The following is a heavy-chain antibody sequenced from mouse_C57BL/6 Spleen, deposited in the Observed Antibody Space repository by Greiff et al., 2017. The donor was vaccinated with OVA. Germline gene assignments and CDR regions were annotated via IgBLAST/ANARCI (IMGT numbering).Heavy chain of an antibody. D-gene: IGHD2-3*01. V-gene: IGHV1-80*01. J-gene: IGHJ2*01. CDR3: ARTLDGYFDD. Sequence: VMLVESGAELVKPGASVKISCKASGYAFSSYWMNWVKQRPGKGLEWIGQIYPGDGDTNYNGKFKGKATLTADKSSSTAYMQLSSLTSEDSAVYFCARTLDGYFDDWGQGTTLTVSS. CDR1: GYAFSSYW. CDR2: IYPGDGDT.